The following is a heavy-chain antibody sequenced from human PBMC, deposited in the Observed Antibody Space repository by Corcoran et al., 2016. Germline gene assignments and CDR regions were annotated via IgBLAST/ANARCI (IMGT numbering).Heavy chain of an antibody. J-gene: IGHJ4*02. V-gene: IGHV4-59*01. Sequence: QVQLQESGPGLVKPSETLSLTCTVSGGSISSYYWSWIRQPPGKGLEWIGYIYYSGSTNYNPSLKSRVTISVDTSKNQFSLKLSSVTAADTAVYYCARAADSSSWLFFDYWGQGTLVTVSS. CDR1: GGSISSYY. D-gene: IGHD6-13*01. CDR3: ARAADSSSWLFFDY. CDR2: IYYSGST.